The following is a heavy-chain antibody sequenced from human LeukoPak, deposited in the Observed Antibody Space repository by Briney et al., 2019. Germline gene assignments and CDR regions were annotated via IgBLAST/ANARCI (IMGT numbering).Heavy chain of an antibody. J-gene: IGHJ4*02. CDR2: ISYDATYK. CDR3: TKGGSGSSHRGVFDY. D-gene: IGHD3-10*01. Sequence: PGGSLRLSCAASGFTFSTYAMHWVRQAPGKGLEWVALISYDATYKYYADSVKGRFTISRDNSKNTLHLQMNSLRADDTALYYCTKGGSGSSHRGVFDYWGQGSLVTVSS. CDR1: GFTFSTYA. V-gene: IGHV3-30*18.